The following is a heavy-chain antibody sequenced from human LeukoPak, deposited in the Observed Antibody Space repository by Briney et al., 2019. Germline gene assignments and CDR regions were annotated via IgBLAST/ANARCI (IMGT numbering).Heavy chain of an antibody. V-gene: IGHV4-4*02. D-gene: IGHD3-22*01. CDR3: AREPHRYYYDSSGYYYRAKDYYYGMDV. CDR1: GGSISSSNW. CDR2: IYHSGST. Sequence: ASETLSLTCAVSGGSISSSNWWSWVRQPPGKGLEWIGEIYHSGSTNYNPSLKSRVTISVDKSKNQFSLKLSPVTAADTAVYYCAREPHRYYYDSSGYYYRAKDYYYGMDVWGQGTTVTVSS. J-gene: IGHJ6*02.